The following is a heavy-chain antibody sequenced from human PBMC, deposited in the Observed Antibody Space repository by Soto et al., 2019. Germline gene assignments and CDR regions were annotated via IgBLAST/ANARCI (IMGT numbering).Heavy chain of an antibody. CDR3: ARGRNYYGSGSPKHNWFDP. D-gene: IGHD3-10*01. CDR2: ISSNGGST. Sequence: PGGSLRLSCAASGFTFSSYAMHWVRQAPGKGLEYVSAISSNGGSTYYANSVKGRFTISRDNSKNTLYLQMGSLRAEDMAVYYCARGRNYYGSGSPKHNWFDPWGQGTLVTVSS. V-gene: IGHV3-64*01. CDR1: GFTFSSYA. J-gene: IGHJ5*02.